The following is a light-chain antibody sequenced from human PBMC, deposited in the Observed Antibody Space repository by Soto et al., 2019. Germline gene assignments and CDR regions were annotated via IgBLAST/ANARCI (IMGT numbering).Light chain of an antibody. CDR2: GAS. V-gene: IGKV3-20*01. J-gene: IGKJ1*01. CDR3: QQYGSSPT. CDR1: QSTNNY. Sequence: EIATTQSPATLSVSRRKIGTLACRASQSTNNYLAWYQQKPGQAPRLLIDGASTWTTGIPARFSGSGSGTDFTLTISRLEPEDFAVYYCQQYGSSPTFGQGTKVDI.